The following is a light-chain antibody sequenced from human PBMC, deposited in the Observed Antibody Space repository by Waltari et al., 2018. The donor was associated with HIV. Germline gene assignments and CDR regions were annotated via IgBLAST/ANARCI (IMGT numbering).Light chain of an antibody. V-gene: IGLV2-23*02. CDR1: SSAVGSSTL. Sequence: QSALTQPASVTGSPGQSITISCTGPSSAVGSSTLVSWYQQHPGKAPQLLMYEVSKRPSGVSNRFSGSKSGNTASLTISGLQAEDEADYYCCSYAGSSTWVFGGGTKLTVL. J-gene: IGLJ3*02. CDR2: EVS. CDR3: CSYAGSSTWV.